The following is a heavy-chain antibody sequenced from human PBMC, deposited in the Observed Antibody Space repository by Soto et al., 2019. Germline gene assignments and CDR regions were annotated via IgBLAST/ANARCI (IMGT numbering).Heavy chain of an antibody. D-gene: IGHD3-3*01. CDR2: IKQDGSEK. CDR1: GFTFSSYW. J-gene: IGHJ4*02. V-gene: IGHV3-7*01. CDR3: ARDSITIFGVVNPYYFDY. Sequence: XGSLRLSCAASGFTFSSYWMSWVRQAPGKGLEWVANIKQDGSEKYYVDSVKGRFTISRDNAKNSLYLQMNSLRAEDTAVYYCARDSITIFGVVNPYYFDYWGQGTLVTVSS.